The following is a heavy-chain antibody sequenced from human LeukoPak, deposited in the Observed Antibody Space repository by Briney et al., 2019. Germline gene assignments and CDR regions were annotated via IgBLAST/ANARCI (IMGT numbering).Heavy chain of an antibody. D-gene: IGHD4-17*01. V-gene: IGHV3-21*01. CDR3: ARAGGSTVSHSDY. J-gene: IGHJ4*02. CDR2: ISSSSTSYI. CDR1: GFTFSSYS. Sequence: NPGGSLRLSCAASGFTFSSYSMNWIRQAPGKGLEWVSSISSSSTSYIYYADSVKGRFTISKDNAKNSLYPQMNSLRAEDTAVYYCARAGGSTVSHSDYWGQGTLVTVSS.